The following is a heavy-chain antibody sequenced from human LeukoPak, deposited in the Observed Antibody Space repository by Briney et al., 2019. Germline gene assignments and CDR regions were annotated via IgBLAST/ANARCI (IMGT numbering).Heavy chain of an antibody. CDR3: AREDVVGHAFDI. V-gene: IGHV4-34*01. CDR1: GGSFSGYY. Sequence: SETLSLTCAVYGGSFSGYYWSWIRQPPGKGLEWIGEINHSGSTNYNPSLKSRVTISVDTSKNQFSLKLSSVTAADTAVYYCAREDVVGHAFDIWGQGTMVTVSS. J-gene: IGHJ3*02. CDR2: INHSGST. D-gene: IGHD2-21*01.